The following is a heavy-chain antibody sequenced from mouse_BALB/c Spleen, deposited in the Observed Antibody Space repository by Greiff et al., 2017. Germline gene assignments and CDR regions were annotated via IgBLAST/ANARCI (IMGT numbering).Heavy chain of an antibody. CDR2: IRNKANGYTT. CDR3: ARALPADY. V-gene: IGHV7-3*02. CDR1: GFTFTDYY. J-gene: IGHJ2*01. Sequence: DVMLVESGGGLVQPGGSLRLSCATSGFTFTDYYMSWVRQPPGKALEWLGFIRNKANGYTTEYSASVKGRFTISRDNSQSILYLQMNTLRAEDSATYYCARALPADYWGQGTTLTVSS.